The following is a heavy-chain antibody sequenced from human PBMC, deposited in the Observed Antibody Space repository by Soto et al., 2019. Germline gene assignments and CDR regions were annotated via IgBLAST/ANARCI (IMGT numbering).Heavy chain of an antibody. J-gene: IGHJ4*02. Sequence: SETLSLTCTVSGVSINSGGYSWAWIRQPPGKGLESIGNIYHDGNTYYNPSLKSRVTISLDTSKNQFSLRLNSVTAADTAVYYCARSSIVPRLLMYPFDYWGQGTLVTVSS. CDR1: GVSINSGGYS. D-gene: IGHD2-8*01. CDR3: ARSSIVPRLLMYPFDY. CDR2: IYHDGNT. V-gene: IGHV4-39*01.